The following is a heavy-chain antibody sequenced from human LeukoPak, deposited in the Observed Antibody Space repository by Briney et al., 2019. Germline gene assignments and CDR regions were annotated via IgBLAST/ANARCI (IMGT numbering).Heavy chain of an antibody. V-gene: IGHV1-24*01. CDR1: GYTLTELS. CDR2: FGPEDGET. CDR3: ATVIVVVTAIQYFQH. D-gene: IGHD2-21*02. Sequence: GASVKVSCKVSGYTLTELSMHWVRQAPGKGLEWMGGFGPEDGETIYAQKFQGRVTMTEDTSTDTAYMELSSLRSEDTAVYYCATVIVVVTAIQYFQHWGQGTLVTVSS. J-gene: IGHJ1*01.